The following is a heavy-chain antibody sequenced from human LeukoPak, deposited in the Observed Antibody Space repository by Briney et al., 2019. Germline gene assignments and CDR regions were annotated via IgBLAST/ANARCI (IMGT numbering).Heavy chain of an antibody. CDR1: GYNFNGYY. CDR3: ARGHKTNYYGNSFDP. D-gene: IGHD3-10*01. Sequence: ASVNISCKTFGYNFNGYYLHWVRQAPGQGLEWMGWIKPSSSFTDSAERFKDRVTMTSDTSITTAYMELNSLRSDDTAVYYCARGHKTNYYGNSFDPWGQGTLVTVSS. J-gene: IGHJ5*02. CDR2: IKPSSSFT. V-gene: IGHV1-2*02.